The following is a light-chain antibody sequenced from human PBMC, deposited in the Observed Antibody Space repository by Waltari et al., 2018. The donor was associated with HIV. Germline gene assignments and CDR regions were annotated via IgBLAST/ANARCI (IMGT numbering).Light chain of an antibody. CDR2: GAT. CDR1: QSVYTN. Sequence: MMQSPDTLPVSPGEGVTLTCRASQSVYTNVAWYQQRPGQAPRLLIYGATNRAAGFPARFSGGGSGTEFTLTISSLQSEDFAVYFCHQYNNWPYTFGQGTKLDSK. CDR3: HQYNNWPYT. J-gene: IGKJ2*01. V-gene: IGKV3-15*01.